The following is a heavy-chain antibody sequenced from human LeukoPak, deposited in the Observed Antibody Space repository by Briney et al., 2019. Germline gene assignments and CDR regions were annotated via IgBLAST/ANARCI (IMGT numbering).Heavy chain of an antibody. J-gene: IGHJ3*02. CDR2: INPNSGGT. V-gene: IGHV1-2*02. CDR3: ARDLLSSSWSQGAFGI. CDR1: GYTFTGYY. D-gene: IGHD6-13*01. Sequence: ASVKVSCKASGYTFTGYYMHWVRQAPGQGLEWMGWINPNSGGTNYAQKFQGRVTMTRDTSISTAYMELSRLRSDDTAVYYCARDLLSSSWSQGAFGIWGQGTMVTVSS.